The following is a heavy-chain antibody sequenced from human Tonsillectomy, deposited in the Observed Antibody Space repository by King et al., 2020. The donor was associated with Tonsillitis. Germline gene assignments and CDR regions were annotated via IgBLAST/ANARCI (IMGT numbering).Heavy chain of an antibody. CDR3: AREFGPDY. CDR1: GFTFTNYY. Sequence: VQLVESGGGLVQPGGSLRLSCAASGFTFTNYYMNWVRQAPGKGLEWVANINQDGSKKFYVDSVKGRFTNSRDNAKSSLILQMSSLRAEDTAVYYCAREFGPDYWGQGTLVTVSS. J-gene: IGHJ4*02. D-gene: IGHD3-10*01. V-gene: IGHV3-7*01. CDR2: INQDGSKK.